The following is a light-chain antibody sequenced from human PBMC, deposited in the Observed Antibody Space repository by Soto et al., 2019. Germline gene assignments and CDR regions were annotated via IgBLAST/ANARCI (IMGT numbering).Light chain of an antibody. V-gene: IGKV3-11*01. J-gene: IGKJ4*01. CDR3: QQHISWPLT. CDR1: QTVDRY. CDR2: DAS. Sequence: EVVLTQSPDTLSLSPGETATLSCRASQTVDRYVAWYQQKPGQAPRLLVYDASNRATGIPTRFSGSGSGTDFTLTISNLEPEDFAVYYCQQHISWPLTFGGGTKVDIK.